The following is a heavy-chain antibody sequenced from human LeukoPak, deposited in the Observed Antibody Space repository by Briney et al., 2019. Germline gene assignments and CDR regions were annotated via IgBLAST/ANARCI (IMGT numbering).Heavy chain of an antibody. V-gene: IGHV3-66*01. CDR1: GFSVTSSH. Sequence: GGSLRLSCAASGFSVTSSHMSWVRQAPGKGLEWVSIIYSSGNTDYAGSMQGRFAISRDNSKNTLYLQMNSLRPEDTAVYYCARESAPHHSLDYWGQGTLVTVSS. J-gene: IGHJ4*02. D-gene: IGHD6-13*01. CDR2: IYSSGNT. CDR3: ARESAPHHSLDY.